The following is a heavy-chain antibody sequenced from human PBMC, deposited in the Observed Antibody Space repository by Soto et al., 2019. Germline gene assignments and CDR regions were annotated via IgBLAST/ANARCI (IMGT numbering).Heavy chain of an antibody. CDR2: IGESGTPT. J-gene: IGHJ6*02. D-gene: IGHD1-1*01. V-gene: IGHV3-23*01. CDR1: GFTFSSYV. CDR3: ARYIPGVRYYSMDV. Sequence: EVQLLESGGGLVQPGGSLRLSCAASGFTFSSYVMKWVRQAPGKGLEWVSLIGESGTPTYYADSVKGRCTISRDNSGNTLFLETYRLRAEDTAVYYCARYIPGVRYYSMDVWGQGNTITVSS.